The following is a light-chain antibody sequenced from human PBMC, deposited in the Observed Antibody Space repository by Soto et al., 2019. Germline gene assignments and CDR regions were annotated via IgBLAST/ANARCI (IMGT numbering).Light chain of an antibody. CDR1: QSVSSSY. J-gene: IGKJ4*01. CDR3: HQYDSSPLT. V-gene: IGKV3-20*01. Sequence: EIVLTQSPGTLSLSPGERATLSCRASQSVSSSYLAWYQKKPGQAPRLLIYGASSRATGIPYRFSGSGSGTDFTLTISRLEPEDFAVYYCHQYDSSPLTFGGGTKVEIK. CDR2: GAS.